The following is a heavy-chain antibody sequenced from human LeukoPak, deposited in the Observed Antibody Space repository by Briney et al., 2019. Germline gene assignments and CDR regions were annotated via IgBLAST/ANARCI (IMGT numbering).Heavy chain of an antibody. CDR2: ISYDGSNK. V-gene: IGHV3-30-3*01. D-gene: IGHD2-2*01. CDR3: ALLPYCSSTSCYEIHY. CDR1: GFTFSSYA. Sequence: GGSLRLSCAASGFTFSSYAMHWVRQAPGKGLEWVAVISYDGSNKYYADSVKGRFTISRDNSKNTLYLQMNSLRAEDTAVYYCALLPYCSSTSCYEIHYWGQGTLVTVSS. J-gene: IGHJ4*02.